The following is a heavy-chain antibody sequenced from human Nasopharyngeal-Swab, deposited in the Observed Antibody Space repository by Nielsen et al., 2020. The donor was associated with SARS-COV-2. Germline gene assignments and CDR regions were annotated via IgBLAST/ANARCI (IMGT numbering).Heavy chain of an antibody. CDR1: GFTFSPYT. J-gene: IGHJ4*02. CDR2: ITSGNSV. D-gene: IGHD5-12*01. V-gene: IGHV3-48*04. CDR3: ARERGGGYGDY. Sequence: GGSLRLSCATSGFTFSPYTMTWVRQAPGKGLQWISYITSGNSVQYADSVRGRFTISRDNAKNSLYLQMNSLRAEDTAVYYCARERGGGYGDYWGQGTLVTVSS.